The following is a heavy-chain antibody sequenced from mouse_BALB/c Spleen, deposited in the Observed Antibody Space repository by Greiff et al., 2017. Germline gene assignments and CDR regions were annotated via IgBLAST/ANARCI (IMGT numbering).Heavy chain of an antibody. CDR1: GYAFTNYL. J-gene: IGHJ1*01. Sequence: QVHVKQSGAELVRPGTSVKVSCKASGYAFTNYLIEWVKQRPGQGLEWIGVINPGSGGTNYNEKFKGKATLTADKSSSTAYMQLSSLTSDDSAVYFCARRRVYYDVWGAGTTVTVAS. CDR3: ARRRVYYDV. V-gene: IGHV1-54*01. D-gene: IGHD1-1*01. CDR2: INPGSGGT.